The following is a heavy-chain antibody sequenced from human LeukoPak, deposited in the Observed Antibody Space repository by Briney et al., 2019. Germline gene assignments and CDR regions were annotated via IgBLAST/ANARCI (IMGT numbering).Heavy chain of an antibody. CDR3: ARSSGSSTVHDY. CDR1: GGSISSGGYY. V-gene: IGHV4-31*03. D-gene: IGHD6-19*01. J-gene: IGHJ4*02. Sequence: SETLSLTCTVSGGSISSGGYYWSWIRQHPGKGLEWTGYIYYSGSTCYNPSLKSRVTISVDTSKNQFSLKLSSVTAADTAVYYCARSSGSSTVHDYWGQGTLVTVSS. CDR2: IYYSGST.